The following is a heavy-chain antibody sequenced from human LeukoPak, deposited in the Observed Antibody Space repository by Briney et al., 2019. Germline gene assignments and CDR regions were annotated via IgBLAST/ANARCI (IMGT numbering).Heavy chain of an antibody. CDR2: IKQDGSEK. CDR1: GFTFSDNL. Sequence: GGSLRLSCAASGFTFSDNLMTWVRQASGKGLEWVATIKQDGSEKYYVDSVRGRFTISRVNAENSLFLQMNSLRTEDTAVYYCTKGRYATSWYWIYWGQGTLVTVSS. CDR3: TKGRYATSWYWIY. V-gene: IGHV3-7*03. J-gene: IGHJ4*02. D-gene: IGHD2-2*01.